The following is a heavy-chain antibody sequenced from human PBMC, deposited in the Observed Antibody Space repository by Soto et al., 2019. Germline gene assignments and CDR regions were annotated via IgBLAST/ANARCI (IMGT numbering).Heavy chain of an antibody. J-gene: IGHJ4*02. V-gene: IGHV1-18*04. CDR3: ARDHGVPAATATGPHFEY. D-gene: IGHD2-2*01. Sequence: GSSVKVSCKASGYTFTIYGISWVRQAPGQGLEWMGGISAYDGNTNYAQKLQGRVTMTTDTYTSTAYMGLRSLRSDDTAVYYCARDHGVPAATATGPHFEYWGQGTMVTASS. CDR1: GYTFTIYG. CDR2: ISAYDGNT.